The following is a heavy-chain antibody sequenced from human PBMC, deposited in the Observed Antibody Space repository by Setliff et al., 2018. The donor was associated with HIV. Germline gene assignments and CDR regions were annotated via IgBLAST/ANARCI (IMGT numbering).Heavy chain of an antibody. CDR2: IKQDGSEK. CDR3: ARGGRLQYFEWPSYAMDV. J-gene: IGHJ6*02. D-gene: IGHD3-9*01. Sequence: GGSLRLSCAASGFTFSSYWMSWVRQAPGKGLEWVANIKQDGSEKYYVDSVKGRFTISRDNAKNSLYLQMSSLRAEDTALYYCARGGRLQYFEWPSYAMDVWGQGTTVTVSS. V-gene: IGHV3-7*01. CDR1: GFTFSSYW.